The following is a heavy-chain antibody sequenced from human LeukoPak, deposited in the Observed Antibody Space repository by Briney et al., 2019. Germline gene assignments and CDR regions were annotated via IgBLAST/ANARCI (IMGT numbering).Heavy chain of an antibody. CDR3: ARGVPYASWSGPHYSDY. V-gene: IGHV3-21*01. CDR1: GFSFSTYS. D-gene: IGHD3-3*01. Sequence: GGSLRLSCAASGFSFSTYSMIWVRQAPGKGLEWVSSVSGTSEYIYYADSVRGRFTISRDNAKNSLYLQMNSLRAEDTAVYYCARGVPYASWSGPHYSDYWGQGTLVTVSS. CDR2: VSGTSEYI. J-gene: IGHJ4*02.